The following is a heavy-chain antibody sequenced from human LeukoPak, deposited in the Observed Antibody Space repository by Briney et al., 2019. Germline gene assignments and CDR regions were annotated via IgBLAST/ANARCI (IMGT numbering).Heavy chain of an antibody. Sequence: ASVKVSCKASGYSFSNYDISWVRQAPGQGLEWLGWISTYNGNTNYAQKLQGRLTMTTDTSTTTAYMELRSLRSDDTAVYYCARGTRAGSYDLDYWGQGTLVTVSS. D-gene: IGHD3-10*01. CDR2: ISTYNGNT. CDR1: GYSFSNYD. V-gene: IGHV1-18*01. CDR3: ARGTRAGSYDLDY. J-gene: IGHJ4*02.